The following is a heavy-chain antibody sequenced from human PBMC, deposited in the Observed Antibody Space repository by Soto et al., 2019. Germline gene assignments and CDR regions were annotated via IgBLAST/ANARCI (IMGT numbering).Heavy chain of an antibody. CDR2: IYHSGST. CDR3: ARAFYGDSAAYYSGMDV. J-gene: IGHJ6*02. D-gene: IGHD4-17*01. V-gene: IGHV4-30-2*01. Sequence: SSETLSLTCAVSGGSISSGGYSWSWIRQPPGKGLEWIGYIYHSGSTYYNPSLKSRVTISVDRSKNQFSLKLSSVTAADTAVYYRARAFYGDSAAYYSGMDVWGQGTTVTVSS. CDR1: GGSISSGGYS.